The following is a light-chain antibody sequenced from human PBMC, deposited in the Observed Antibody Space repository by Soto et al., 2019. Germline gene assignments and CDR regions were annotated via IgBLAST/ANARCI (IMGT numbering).Light chain of an antibody. J-gene: IGLJ2*01. CDR1: SGDVGSYNL. CDR3: CSYAGSGTVV. V-gene: IGLV2-23*02. CDR2: EVT. Sequence: QSALTQPASVSGSPGQSITLSCTGTSGDVGSYNLVSWYQQHPGKAPKVMIYEVTRRPSGVSNRFSGSKTANTASLTISGLQAEDEGDYYCCSYAGSGTVVFGGGTKLTVL.